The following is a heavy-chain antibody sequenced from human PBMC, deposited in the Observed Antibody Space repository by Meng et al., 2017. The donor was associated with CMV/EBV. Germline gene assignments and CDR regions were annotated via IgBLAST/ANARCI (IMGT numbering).Heavy chain of an antibody. CDR1: GGSISSGDYY. CDR3: ARDPVECSSTSGYEP. J-gene: IGHJ5*02. Sequence: SGGSISSGDYYWSWIRQPPGKGLEWIGYVYYSGSTYYNPSLKSRVTISVDTSKNQFSLKLSSVTAADTAVYYCARDPVECSSTSGYEPWGQGTLVTVSS. CDR2: VYYSGST. V-gene: IGHV4-30-4*01. D-gene: IGHD2-2*01.